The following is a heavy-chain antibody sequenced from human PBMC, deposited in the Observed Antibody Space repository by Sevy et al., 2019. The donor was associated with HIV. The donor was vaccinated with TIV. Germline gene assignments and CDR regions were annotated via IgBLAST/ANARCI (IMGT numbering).Heavy chain of an antibody. Sequence: GGSLRLSCAASGFAFSTHGMHWVRQAPGKGLEWVAVVSFDGNIKYYVDSVKGRFTISRDNSKNTLYLQMNSLRAEDTAIYYCVRDWGHYHYYPSDYWGHGTLVTVSS. J-gene: IGHJ4*01. CDR2: VSFDGNIK. V-gene: IGHV3-30*03. CDR1: GFAFSTHG. D-gene: IGHD3-16*02. CDR3: VRDWGHYHYYPSDY.